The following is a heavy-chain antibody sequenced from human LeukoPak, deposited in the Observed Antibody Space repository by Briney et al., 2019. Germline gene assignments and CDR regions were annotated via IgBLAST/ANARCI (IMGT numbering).Heavy chain of an antibody. D-gene: IGHD5-12*01. Sequence: WASVKVSCKASRYTFTGYYMHWVRQAPGQGLEWMGWINPNSGGTNYAQKFQGRVTMTRDTSISTAYMELSRLRSDDTAVYYCARGGDSGYPYYFDYWGQGTLVTVSS. CDR3: ARGGDSGYPYYFDY. J-gene: IGHJ4*02. V-gene: IGHV1-2*02. CDR2: INPNSGGT. CDR1: RYTFTGYY.